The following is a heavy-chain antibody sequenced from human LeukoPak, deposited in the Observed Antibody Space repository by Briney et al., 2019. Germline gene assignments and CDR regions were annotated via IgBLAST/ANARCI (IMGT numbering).Heavy chain of an antibody. Sequence: SETLSLTCTVSGGSISSGSYYWGWIRQPPGKGLEWIGSMFHSGGTHYNPSLKSRVTISEDTSKNQFSLKMTSVTAADTAVYYCARDKIGYSYETSFDYWGQGTLVTVSS. V-gene: IGHV4-39*07. CDR3: ARDKIGYSYETSFDY. CDR1: GGSISSGSYY. CDR2: MFHSGGT. J-gene: IGHJ4*02. D-gene: IGHD5-18*01.